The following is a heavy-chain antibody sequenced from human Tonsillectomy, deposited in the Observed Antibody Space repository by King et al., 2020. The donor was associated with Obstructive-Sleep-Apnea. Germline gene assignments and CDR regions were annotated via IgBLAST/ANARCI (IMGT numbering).Heavy chain of an antibody. J-gene: IGHJ4*02. CDR2: IYPGDSDT. Sequence: VQLVESGAEVKKPGESLKISCTVSGSSFSNYWIGWVRQMPGKGLEWMGIIYPGDSDTRYSPSFQGQVTISADKSISTAYLQWSGLMASDTAMYYCARHDGRGSGSYFDWGQGTLVTVSS. D-gene: IGHD3-10*01. V-gene: IGHV5-51*01. CDR3: ARHDGRGSGSYFD. CDR1: GSSFSNYW.